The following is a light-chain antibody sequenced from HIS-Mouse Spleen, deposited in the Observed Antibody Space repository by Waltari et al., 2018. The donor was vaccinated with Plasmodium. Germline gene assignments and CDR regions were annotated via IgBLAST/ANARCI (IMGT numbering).Light chain of an antibody. Sequence: DIQMTQSPSSLSASVGDRVTITCRASQSISSYLNWYKQKPGKAPKLLIYAASSLQSGVPSRFSGSGSWTDFTLSISSLQPEDFATYYCQQSYSTWTFGQGTKVEIK. CDR1: QSISSY. CDR2: AAS. J-gene: IGKJ1*01. CDR3: QQSYSTWT. V-gene: IGKV1-39*01.